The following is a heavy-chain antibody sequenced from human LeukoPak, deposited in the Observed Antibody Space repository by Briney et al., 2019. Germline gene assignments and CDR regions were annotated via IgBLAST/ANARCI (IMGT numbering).Heavy chain of an antibody. J-gene: IGHJ5*02. V-gene: IGHV3-30*04. CDR1: GFTFSSYA. CDR3: ARTGTTGTTSDWFDP. D-gene: IGHD1-1*01. CDR2: ISYDGSNK. Sequence: PGGSLRLSCAASGFTFSSYAMHWVRPAPGKGLEWVAVISYDGSNKYYADSVKGRFTISRDNSKNTLYLQMNSLRAEDTAVYYCARTGTTGTTSDWFDPWGQGTLVTVSS.